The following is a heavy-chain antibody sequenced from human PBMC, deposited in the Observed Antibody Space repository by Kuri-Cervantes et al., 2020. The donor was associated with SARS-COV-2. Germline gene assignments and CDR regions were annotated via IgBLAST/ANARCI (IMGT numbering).Heavy chain of an antibody. V-gene: IGHV4-34*01. J-gene: IGHJ6*03. CDR2: INYSGTT. CDR1: VGSFSNFH. D-gene: IGHD3-10*01. Sequence: SETLSLTCGVYVGSFSNFHWNWVRQPPGKGLEWIGEINYSGTTNYNPSLKSRVTISVDTSKNQFSLNLTSVTAADTAVYYCARLRRHNNAWFVTGYYMDVWGKGTTVTVSS. CDR3: ARLRRHNNAWFVTGYYMDV.